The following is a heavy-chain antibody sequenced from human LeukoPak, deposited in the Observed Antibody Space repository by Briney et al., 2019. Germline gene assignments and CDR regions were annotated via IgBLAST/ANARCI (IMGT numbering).Heavy chain of an antibody. V-gene: IGHV3-30-3*01. D-gene: IGHD3-10*01. CDR2: ISYDESKK. J-gene: IGHJ6*02. CDR3: AKAGTMVRGVTRYYYYGMDV. Sequence: PGGSLRLSCAASGFTFSNYGIHWVRQAPGKGLEWVTVISYDESKKYYADSVKGRFTISRDNSKNTLYLQMNSLRAEDTAVYYCAKAGTMVRGVTRYYYYGMDVWGQGTTVTVSS. CDR1: GFTFSNYG.